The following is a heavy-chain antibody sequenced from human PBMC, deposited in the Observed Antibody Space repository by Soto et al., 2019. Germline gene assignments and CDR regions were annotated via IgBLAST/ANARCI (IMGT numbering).Heavy chain of an antibody. CDR2: IYSSENT. V-gene: IGHV4-39*01. D-gene: IGHD3-10*01. J-gene: IGHJ4*01. CDR3: ATRLVLGVIDY. Sequence: SETLSLTCTVSGGSVSSSSYSWGWIRQSPGKGLEWIGTIYSSENTYYNPSLLSRVTISVDTSKNEFSLRLSSVTAADTAVYYCATRLVLGVIDYWGDGTLVTVAS. CDR1: GGSVSSSSYS.